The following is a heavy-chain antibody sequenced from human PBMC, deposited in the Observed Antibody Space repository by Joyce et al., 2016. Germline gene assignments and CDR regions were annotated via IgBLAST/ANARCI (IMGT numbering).Heavy chain of an antibody. Sequence: QAQLVQSGDEVRKPGASVKVSCKASHYPFTSYGISWVRQAPGQGIEWMGWISTHNGDTKYSQKFQDRVTMTTETSTETAYMELRSLTSDDTAVYFCARDVNWYNYLDLWGRGALVIVST. CDR1: HYPFTSYG. CDR2: ISTHNGDT. CDR3: ARDVNWYNYLDL. V-gene: IGHV1-18*01. J-gene: IGHJ2*01. D-gene: IGHD1/OR15-1a*01.